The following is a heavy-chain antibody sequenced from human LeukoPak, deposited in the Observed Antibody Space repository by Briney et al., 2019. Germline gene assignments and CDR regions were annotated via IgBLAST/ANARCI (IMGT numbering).Heavy chain of an antibody. V-gene: IGHV3-30-3*01. CDR2: ISYDGSNK. CDR1: GFTFSSYA. Sequence: PGRSLRLSCAASGFTFSSYAMHWVRQAPGKGLEWVAVISYDGSNKYYADSVKGRFTISRDNSKNTLYLQMNSLRAGDTAVYYCARDRELLHWGQGTLVTVSS. CDR3: ARDRELLH. J-gene: IGHJ4*02. D-gene: IGHD3-10*01.